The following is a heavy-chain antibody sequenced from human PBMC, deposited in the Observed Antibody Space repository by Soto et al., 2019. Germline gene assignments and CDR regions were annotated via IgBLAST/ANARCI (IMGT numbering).Heavy chain of an antibody. V-gene: IGHV4-59*01. Sequence: SETLSLTCTVSGGSISSYYWSWIRQPPGKGLEWIGHIYYSGSTNYNPSLKSRVTISVDTSKNQFSLKLSSVTAADTAVYYCARGRAGRDKYGMDVWGQGTTVTVSS. CDR3: ARGRAGRDKYGMDV. CDR2: IYYSGST. D-gene: IGHD6-6*01. CDR1: GGSISSYY. J-gene: IGHJ6*02.